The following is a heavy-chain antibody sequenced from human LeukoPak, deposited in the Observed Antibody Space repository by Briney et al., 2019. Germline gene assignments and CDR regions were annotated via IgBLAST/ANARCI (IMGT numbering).Heavy chain of an antibody. CDR1: GFTFSSSA. V-gene: IGHV3-30-3*01. CDR2: ISYDGSNK. CDR3: ARDRDSSGWYEGFDY. J-gene: IGHJ4*02. D-gene: IGHD6-19*01. Sequence: PGGSLRLSCAASGFTFSSSAMHWVRQAPDKGLEWVAVISYDGSNKYYADSVKGRFTISRDNSKNTLYLQMNSLRADDTAVYYCARDRDSSGWYEGFDYWGQRTLVTVSS.